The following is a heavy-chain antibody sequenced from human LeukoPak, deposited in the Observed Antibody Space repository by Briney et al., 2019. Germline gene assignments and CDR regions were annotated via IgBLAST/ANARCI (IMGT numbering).Heavy chain of an antibody. D-gene: IGHD3-10*01. Sequence: PGGSQRLSCAASGLTFDVYGMRWVRQARGEGRVWVSRVNPDGSGTTYGDSVKGRFTSSRDNAKNTLYLQMNSLRAEDKAVYYCARGGSYCDYWGQGILVTVSS. CDR3: ARGGSYCDY. J-gene: IGHJ4*02. V-gene: IGHV3-74*01. CDR2: VNPDGSGT. CDR1: GLTFDVYG.